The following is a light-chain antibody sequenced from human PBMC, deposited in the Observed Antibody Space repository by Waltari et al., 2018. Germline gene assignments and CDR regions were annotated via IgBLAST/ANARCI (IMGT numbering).Light chain of an antibody. CDR1: QSVLSSSDNKNY. CDR3: QHYYTSPPT. CDR2: WST. Sequence: DIVMTQSPDSLAVSLGERDTINCKSSQSVLSSSDNKNYLAWYQQKPGQPPKLFIYWSTXRESGVPDRFSGSGSGTDFALTISSLQAEDVAVYYCQHYYTSPPTFGGGTKVEIK. V-gene: IGKV4-1*01. J-gene: IGKJ4*01.